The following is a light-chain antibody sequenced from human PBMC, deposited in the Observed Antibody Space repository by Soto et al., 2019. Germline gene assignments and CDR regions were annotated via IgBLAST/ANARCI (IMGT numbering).Light chain of an antibody. Sequence: EIVMTQSPATLSVSPGERASLSCRASQSISSYLAWYQQKPGQPPRLLFYDASTRATGIPARFSGSVSGTDFTLTISRLEPEDFAVFYCHQYGTSPPITFGQGTRLEIK. CDR3: HQYGTSPPIT. CDR1: QSISSY. J-gene: IGKJ5*01. CDR2: DAS. V-gene: IGKV3-15*01.